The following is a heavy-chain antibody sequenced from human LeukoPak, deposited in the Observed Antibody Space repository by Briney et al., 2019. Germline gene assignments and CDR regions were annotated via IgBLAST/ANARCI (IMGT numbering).Heavy chain of an antibody. D-gene: IGHD5-12*01. CDR2: ISSDNTYT. Sequence: GGSLRLSCAASGFTFNDYHMSWIRQAPGKGLEWVACISSDNTYTDYADSVKGRFTISRDNPKKSLYLQMNSLRAEDTAVYYCAKDHGRLGGQGTLVSVST. CDR1: GFTFNDYH. CDR3: AKDHGRL. V-gene: IGHV3-11*05. J-gene: IGHJ4*02.